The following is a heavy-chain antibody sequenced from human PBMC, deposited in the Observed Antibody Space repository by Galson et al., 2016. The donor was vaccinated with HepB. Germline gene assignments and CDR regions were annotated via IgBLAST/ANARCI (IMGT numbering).Heavy chain of an antibody. V-gene: IGHV4-61*02. D-gene: IGHD6-19*01. CDR3: ARKYSRGGLDYFDS. J-gene: IGHJ4*02. CDR1: GGSISSGSYS. Sequence: TLSLTCTVSGGSISSGSYSWSWIRQPAGKGLEWIGRINSGGSTNYDPSLKSRVTISIDTSKSQVYMNLKSVTAADTAVYYCARKYSRGGLDYFDSWGQGTLVTVSS. CDR2: INSGGST.